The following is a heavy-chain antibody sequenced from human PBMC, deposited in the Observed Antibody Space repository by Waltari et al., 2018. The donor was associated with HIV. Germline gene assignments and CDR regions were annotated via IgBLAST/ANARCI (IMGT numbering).Heavy chain of an antibody. CDR3: AKVGLSGRWLLRRPFYFDY. J-gene: IGHJ4*02. Sequence: LLESGGNLVQLGGSLRLSCSDSGFTSSTSALTWVRQAPGKGLEWVSGISGSGGDTLFADSVKGRFTISRDASTVYLSMNRLTAEDTAVYYCAKVGLSGRWLLRRPFYFDYWGQGILVTVSS. CDR2: ISGSGGDT. V-gene: IGHV3-23*01. CDR1: GFTSSTSA. D-gene: IGHD3-10*01.